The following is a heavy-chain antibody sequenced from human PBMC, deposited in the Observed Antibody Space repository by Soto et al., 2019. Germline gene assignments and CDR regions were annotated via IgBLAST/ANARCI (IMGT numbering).Heavy chain of an antibody. Sequence: QVQLVESGGGVVQPGRSLRLSCAASGFTFSSYGMHWVRQAPGKGLEWVAAVSDDGSNKYYADSVKGRFTSSRDNSKNTLYLQMTRLRAEDTAVYYCAKEGVYDSSGWSFDYWGQGTLVTVSS. CDR3: AKEGVYDSSGWSFDY. CDR2: VSDDGSNK. D-gene: IGHD3-22*01. V-gene: IGHV3-30*18. CDR1: GFTFSSYG. J-gene: IGHJ4*02.